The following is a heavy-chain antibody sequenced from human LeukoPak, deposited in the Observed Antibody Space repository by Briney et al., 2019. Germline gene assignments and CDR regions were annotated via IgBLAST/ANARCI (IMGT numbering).Heavy chain of an antibody. CDR1: GGSISSYY. D-gene: IGHD4-17*01. CDR3: ATMTTVTQFDY. Sequence: SETLSLTCTVSGGSISSYYWSWIRQPAGKGLEWIGRIYTSGSTNYNPSLKSRVTMSIDTSKNQFSLKLSSVTAADTAVYYCATMTTVTQFDYWGQGTLVTVSS. CDR2: IYTSGST. V-gene: IGHV4-4*07. J-gene: IGHJ4*02.